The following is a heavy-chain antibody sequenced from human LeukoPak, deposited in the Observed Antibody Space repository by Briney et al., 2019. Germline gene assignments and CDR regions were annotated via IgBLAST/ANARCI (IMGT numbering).Heavy chain of an antibody. Sequence: GGSLRLSCAASGFTFSSYAMSWVRQAPGKGLEWVSAIGGSGGSTYYADSVKGRFTISRDNSKNTLYLQMNSLRAEDTAVYYCAKDTTYYYGSGSSGSYFDYWGQGTLVTVSS. CDR1: GFTFSSYA. CDR2: IGGSGGST. CDR3: AKDTTYYYGSGSSGSYFDY. V-gene: IGHV3-23*01. J-gene: IGHJ4*02. D-gene: IGHD3-10*01.